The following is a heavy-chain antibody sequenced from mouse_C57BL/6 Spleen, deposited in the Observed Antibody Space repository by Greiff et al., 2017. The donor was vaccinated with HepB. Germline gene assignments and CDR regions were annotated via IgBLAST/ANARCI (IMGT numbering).Heavy chain of an antibody. CDR3: ARGTYYSNSYAMDY. V-gene: IGHV1-55*01. Sequence: QVQLQQPGAELVKPGASVKMSCKASGYTFTSYWITWVKQRPGQGLEWIGDIYPGSGSTNYNEKFKSKATLTVDTSSSTAYMQLSSLTSEDSAVYYCARGTYYSNSYAMDYWGKGTSVTVAS. CDR2: IYPGSGST. D-gene: IGHD2-5*01. CDR1: GYTFTSYW. J-gene: IGHJ4*01.